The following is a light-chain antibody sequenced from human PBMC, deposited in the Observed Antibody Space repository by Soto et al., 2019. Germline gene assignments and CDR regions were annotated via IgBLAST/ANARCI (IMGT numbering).Light chain of an antibody. J-gene: IGKJ4*01. V-gene: IGKV1-39*01. CDR3: QQSYITPLT. CDR1: QSINKF. CDR2: AAA. Sequence: DIQMTQSPSSLSASVGDRVTITCRASQSINKFLNWYQQKPGQAPKLLIYAAASLQSGVPSRFSGSGSGQDFTLTSSSLQPVDFATYYCQQSYITPLTFGGGTKVDVK.